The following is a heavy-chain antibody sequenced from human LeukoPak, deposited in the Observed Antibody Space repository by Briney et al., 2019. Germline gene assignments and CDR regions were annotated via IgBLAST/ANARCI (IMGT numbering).Heavy chain of an antibody. D-gene: IGHD2-2*01. CDR3: ARAAARSNWFDP. Sequence: SETLSLTCAVYGGSFSGYYWSWIRQPPGKGLEWIGEINHSGSTNYNPSLKSRVTISVDTSKNQFSLKLSSVTAADTAVYYCARAAARSNWFDPWGQGTLVTVSS. J-gene: IGHJ5*02. V-gene: IGHV4-34*01. CDR2: INHSGST. CDR1: GGSFSGYY.